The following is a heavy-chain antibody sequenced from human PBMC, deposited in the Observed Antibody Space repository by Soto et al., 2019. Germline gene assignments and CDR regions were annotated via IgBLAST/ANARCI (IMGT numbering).Heavy chain of an antibody. D-gene: IGHD4-17*01. CDR3: VRQGIGSLRGLVDV. CDR1: GGSIDGYN. J-gene: IGHJ6*02. CDR2: VYYNGGS. V-gene: IGHV4-59*08. Sequence: QVQLQESGPGLVKPSETLSLTCTVSGGSIDGYNCAWIRQPPGKALEWVGYVYYNGGSSYNPSLKGRVTLSMDTSKSQFSLQLGSVTAADTAVYYCVRQGIGSLRGLVDVVGRWTTVTVSS.